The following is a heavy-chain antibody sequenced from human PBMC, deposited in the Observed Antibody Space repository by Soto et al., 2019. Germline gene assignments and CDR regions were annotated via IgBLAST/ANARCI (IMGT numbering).Heavy chain of an antibody. Sequence: EVQVLESGGGLVQPGGSLRLSCAASGFTFSNYAMSWVRQAPGKGLEWVSSISGSGNSTYNADSVKGRLTISRDNSKNTLYLHMNSLRAEDTAVYYCAKDADCGGDCYLHYFDSWGQGALVTVSS. D-gene: IGHD2-21*01. J-gene: IGHJ4*02. V-gene: IGHV3-23*01. CDR1: GFTFSNYA. CDR2: ISGSGNST. CDR3: AKDADCGGDCYLHYFDS.